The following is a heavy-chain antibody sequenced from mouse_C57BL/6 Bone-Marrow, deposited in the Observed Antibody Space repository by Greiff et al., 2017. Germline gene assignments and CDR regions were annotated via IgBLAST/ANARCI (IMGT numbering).Heavy chain of an antibody. V-gene: IGHV2-5*01. CDR2: IWRGGST. Sequence: VKLQESGPGLVQPSQSLSITCTVSGFSLTSYGVHWVRQSPGKGLEWLGVIWRGGSTDYNAAFMSRLSITKDNSKSQVFFKMNSLQADDTAIYDCAKRGGLRWYFDVWGTGTTVTVSS. CDR3: AKRGGLRWYFDV. D-gene: IGHD2-4*01. J-gene: IGHJ1*03. CDR1: GFSLTSYG.